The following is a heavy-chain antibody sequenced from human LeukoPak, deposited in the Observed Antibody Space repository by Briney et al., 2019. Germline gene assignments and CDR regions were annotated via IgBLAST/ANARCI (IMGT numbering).Heavy chain of an antibody. V-gene: IGHV4-39*07. J-gene: IGHJ4*02. Sequence: SETLSLTCTVSGGSISSYYWGWIRQPPGKGLEWIGSIYYSGSTYYNPSLKSRVTISVDTSKNQFSLKLSSVTAADTAVYYCARSNAFDYWGQGTLVTVSS. CDR2: IYYSGST. CDR1: GGSISSYY. CDR3: ARSNAFDY.